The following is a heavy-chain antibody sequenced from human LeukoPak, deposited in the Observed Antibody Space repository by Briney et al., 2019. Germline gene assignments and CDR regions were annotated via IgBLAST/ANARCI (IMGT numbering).Heavy chain of an antibody. CDR2: IYYSGST. J-gene: IGHJ4*02. CDR1: GGSISSYY. Sequence: SETLSLTCTVSGGSISSYYWSWIRQPPGKGLEWIGYIYYSGSTNYNPSLQSRVTISVDTSKNQFFLKLSSVTAADTAVYDCAIADYSDFYCDYWGQGTLVTVSS. V-gene: IGHV4-59*01. D-gene: IGHD4-11*01. CDR3: AIADYSDFYCDY.